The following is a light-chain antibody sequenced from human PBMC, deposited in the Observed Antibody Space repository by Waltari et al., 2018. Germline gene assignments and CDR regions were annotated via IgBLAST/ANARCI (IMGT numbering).Light chain of an antibody. CDR1: QSVSRDY. V-gene: IGKV3-20*01. Sequence: ETVLAQSPGTPSVSLGDIATPPCRASQSVSRDYLAWDQQKPGQAPRLPIYGESSRATGITARFSGSGSGTDFTLTIPRLEPEDFAVYYCQQYGSSPLTFGGGTKVDIK. CDR3: QQYGSSPLT. J-gene: IGKJ4*01. CDR2: GES.